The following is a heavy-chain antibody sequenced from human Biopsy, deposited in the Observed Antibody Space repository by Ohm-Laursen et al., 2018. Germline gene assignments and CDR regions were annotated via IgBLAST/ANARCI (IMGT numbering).Heavy chain of an antibody. CDR2: ISPKSGDT. J-gene: IGHJ4*02. D-gene: IGHD6-19*01. Sequence: ASVKVSCKASGFTITGYYIHWVRQAPGQGLEWMGGISPKSGDTNYAHKFQGNITMTRDTSMSTAYMEMSRLRCDDTAVYYCALQSVAQMKNFDYWGQGTLVTVSS. CDR1: GFTITGYY. V-gene: IGHV1-2*02. CDR3: ALQSVAQMKNFDY.